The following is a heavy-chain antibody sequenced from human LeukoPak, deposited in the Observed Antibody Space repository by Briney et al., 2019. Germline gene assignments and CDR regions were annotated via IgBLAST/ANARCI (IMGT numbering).Heavy chain of an antibody. D-gene: IGHD1-26*01. CDR2: IYYSGST. V-gene: IGHV4-59*01. CDR3: ARVVKYSGSYAVDY. Sequence: SETLSLTCTVSGGSISSYYWSWIRQPPGKGLEWIGYIYYSGSTNYNPSLKSRVTISVDTSKNQFSLKLSSVTAADTAVYYCARVVKYSGSYAVDYWGQGTLVTVSS. CDR1: GGSISSYY. J-gene: IGHJ4*02.